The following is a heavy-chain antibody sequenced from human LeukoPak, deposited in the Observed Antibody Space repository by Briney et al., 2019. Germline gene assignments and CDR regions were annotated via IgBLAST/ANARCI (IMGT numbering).Heavy chain of an antibody. D-gene: IGHD3-9*01. CDR3: ARDLVLRYFDWLLHGHYYYYGTDV. V-gene: IGHV1-8*01. CDR2: MNPNSGNT. J-gene: IGHJ6*02. CDR1: GYTFTSYD. Sequence: ASVKVSCTASGYTFTSYDINWVRQATGQGLEWMGWMNPNSGNTGYAQKFQGRVTMTRNTSISTAYMELSSLRSEDTAVYYCARDLVLRYFDWLLHGHYYYYGTDVWGQGTTVTVSS.